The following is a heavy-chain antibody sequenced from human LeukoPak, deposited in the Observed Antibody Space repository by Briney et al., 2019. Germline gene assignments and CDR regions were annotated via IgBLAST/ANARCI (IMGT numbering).Heavy chain of an antibody. D-gene: IGHD3-3*01. V-gene: IGHV4-39*07. CDR1: GGSISSSSYY. J-gene: IGHJ5*02. CDR3: AREGYDFPNWFDP. Sequence: SETLSLTCTVSGGSISSSSYYWGWIRQPPGKGLEWIGSIYYSGSTNYNPSLKSRVTISVDTSKNQFSLKLSSVTAADTAVYYCAREGYDFPNWFDPWGQGTLVTVSS. CDR2: IYYSGST.